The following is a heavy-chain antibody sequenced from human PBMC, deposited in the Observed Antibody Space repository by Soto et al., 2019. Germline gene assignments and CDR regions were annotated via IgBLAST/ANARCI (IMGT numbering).Heavy chain of an antibody. CDR3: ARDRGGSYYGGSHWFDP. Sequence: KPGGSLRLSCAVSGFIFGDYYMSWIRQAPGKGLEWVSYISSSVTTIYYADSVRGRFTISRDNAKNSLYLQMNSLRAEDTAVYYCARDRGGSYYGGSHWFDPWGQGTLVTVSS. J-gene: IGHJ5*02. D-gene: IGHD1-26*01. CDR1: GFIFGDYY. CDR2: ISSSVTTI. V-gene: IGHV3-11*01.